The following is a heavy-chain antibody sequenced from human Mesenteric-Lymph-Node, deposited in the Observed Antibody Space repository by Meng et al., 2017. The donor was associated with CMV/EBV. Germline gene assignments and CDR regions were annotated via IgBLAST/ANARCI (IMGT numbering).Heavy chain of an antibody. V-gene: IGHV3-23*01. CDR1: GFTFSSYA. J-gene: IGHJ4*02. CDR3: ARGNIAAAGIDY. CDR2: ITVGRGDT. Sequence: GGSLRLSCAASGFTFSSYAMNWVRQASGKGLEWVSLITVGRGDTYYADSVRGRFIISRDNSMNTLYLQMYGLRAEDTAVYYCARGNIAAAGIDYWGQGTLVTVSS. D-gene: IGHD6-13*01.